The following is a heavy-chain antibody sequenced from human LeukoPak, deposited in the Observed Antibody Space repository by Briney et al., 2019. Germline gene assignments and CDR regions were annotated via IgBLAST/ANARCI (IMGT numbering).Heavy chain of an antibody. CDR3: ASQGYCSSTSCYNSWWFDP. Sequence: PSETLSLTCAVSGYSISSGYYWGWIRQPPGKGLEWIGSIYHSGSTYYNPSLKSRVTISVDTSKNQFSLKLSSVTAADTAMYYCASQGYCSSTSCYNSWWFDPWCQGTLVTVSS. J-gene: IGHJ5*02. CDR2: IYHSGST. CDR1: GYSISSGYY. V-gene: IGHV4-38-2*01. D-gene: IGHD2-2*02.